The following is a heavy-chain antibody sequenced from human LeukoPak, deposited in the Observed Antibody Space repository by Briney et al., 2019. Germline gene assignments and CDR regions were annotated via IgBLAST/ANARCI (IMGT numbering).Heavy chain of an antibody. J-gene: IGHJ4*02. Sequence: PSETLSLTCTVSGGSISSYYWSWIRQPPGKGLEWIGYIYYSGSTNYNPSLKSRVTISVDTSKNQFSLKLSSVTAADTAVYYCARGERYCGGDCSVFDYWGQGTLVTVPS. D-gene: IGHD2-21*02. CDR2: IYYSGST. V-gene: IGHV4-59*01. CDR3: ARGERYCGGDCSVFDY. CDR1: GGSISSYY.